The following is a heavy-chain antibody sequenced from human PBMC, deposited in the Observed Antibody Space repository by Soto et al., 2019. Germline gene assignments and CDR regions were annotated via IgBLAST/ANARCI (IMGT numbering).Heavy chain of an antibody. Sequence: SGPTLVNPTQTLTLTCTFSGFSLSTSEVGVGWVRQPPGKALEWVALIYWDDDKRYSPSLKSRLTVTKDTSKNQVVLTMTNMDPVDTATYYCVQSRFGGDCLQSYSSHSYYGLDVWGQGTTVTVSS. CDR3: VQSRFGGDCLQSYSSHSYYGLDV. CDR1: GFSLSTSEVG. V-gene: IGHV2-5*02. J-gene: IGHJ6*02. CDR2: IYWDDDK. D-gene: IGHD2-21*02.